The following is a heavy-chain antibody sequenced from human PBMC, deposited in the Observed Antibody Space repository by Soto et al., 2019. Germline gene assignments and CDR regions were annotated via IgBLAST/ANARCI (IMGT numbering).Heavy chain of an antibody. J-gene: IGHJ6*02. D-gene: IGHD7-27*01. CDR2: TYYRSRWYY. CDR3: ARCISAVTGDGMAV. V-gene: IGHV6-1*01. Sequence: PSQTLSLTCAISGDSVSSNRAAWSWVRQSPSRGLEWLGRTYYRSRWYYDYAISMKGRISINPDTSKNLFSLQLSSVTPEDTAIYYCARCISAVTGDGMAVWANGPRLPSP. CDR1: GDSVSSNRAA.